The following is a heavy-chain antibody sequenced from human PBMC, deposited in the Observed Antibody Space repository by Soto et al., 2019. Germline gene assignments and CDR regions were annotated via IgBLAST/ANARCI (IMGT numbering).Heavy chain of an antibody. J-gene: IGHJ5*02. Sequence: SGTLALTCTVSRGSVTRGGYYWSWIRQHPGKGLEWIGYIYNSGTTYYNQSLKSRVTISVDTSKNQFSLKLTSVTAADTAVYYCARGPAPWGQGTLGTGSS. CDR3: ARGPAP. CDR1: RGSVTRGGYY. V-gene: IGHV4-31*03. CDR2: IYNSGTT.